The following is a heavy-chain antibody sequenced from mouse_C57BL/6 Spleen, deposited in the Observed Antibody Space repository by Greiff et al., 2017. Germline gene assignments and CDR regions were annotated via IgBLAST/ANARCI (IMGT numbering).Heavy chain of an antibody. V-gene: IGHV1-9*01. CDR3: ARWGISNYYGSSSPYYFDY. Sequence: QVQLKESGAELMKPGASVKLSCKATGYTFTGYWIEWVKQRPGHGLEWIGEILPGSGSTNYNEKFKGKATFTADTSSNTAYMQLSSLTTEDSAIYYCARWGISNYYGSSSPYYFDYWGQGTTLTVSS. CDR1: GYTFTGYW. CDR2: ILPGSGST. J-gene: IGHJ2*01. D-gene: IGHD1-1*01.